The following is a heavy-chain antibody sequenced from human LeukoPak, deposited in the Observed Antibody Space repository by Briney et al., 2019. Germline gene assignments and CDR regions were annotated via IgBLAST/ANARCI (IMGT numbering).Heavy chain of an antibody. CDR2: ISGSGGST. V-gene: IGHV3-23*01. CDR1: GFTFSSYW. D-gene: IGHD6-13*01. Sequence: GGSLRLSCAASGFTFSSYWMSWVRQAPGKGLEWVSAISGSGGSTYYADSVKGRFTISRDNSKNTLYLQMNSLRAEDTAVYYCAKSSSYSSSRTDYWGQGTLVTVSS. CDR3: AKSSSYSSSRTDY. J-gene: IGHJ4*02.